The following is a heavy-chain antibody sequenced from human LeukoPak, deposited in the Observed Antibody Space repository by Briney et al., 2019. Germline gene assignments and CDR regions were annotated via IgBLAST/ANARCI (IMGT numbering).Heavy chain of an antibody. Sequence: PGGSLRLSCAASGFTFTSVWMTWVRQAPGKGLEWVANIKQDGSEKSYVDSVKGRFTISRDNDKNSVYLQMSSLRAEDTAVYFCVGSGWQVYFDFWGQGTLVTVSS. J-gene: IGHJ4*02. CDR1: GFTFTSVW. CDR3: VGSGWQVYFDF. D-gene: IGHD6-19*01. CDR2: IKQDGSEK. V-gene: IGHV3-7*01.